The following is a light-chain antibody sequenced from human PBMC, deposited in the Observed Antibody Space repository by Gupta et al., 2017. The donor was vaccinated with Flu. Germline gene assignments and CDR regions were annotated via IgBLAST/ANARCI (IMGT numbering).Light chain of an antibody. CDR1: QSVSSN. J-gene: IGKJ5*01. V-gene: IGKV3-15*01. CDR3: QHHDSWPSIT. Sequence: EIVMTQSPATLSVSPGEGATLSCRASQSVSSNLAWYQQRPGQAPRLLIYDASTRATGIPARFSGSGSGTEFTLTISSLQSEDFAIYYCQHHDSWPSITFAQGTRLEIK. CDR2: DAS.